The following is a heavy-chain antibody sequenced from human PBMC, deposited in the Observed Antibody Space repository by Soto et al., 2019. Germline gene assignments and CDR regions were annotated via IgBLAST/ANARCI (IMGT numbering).Heavy chain of an antibody. Sequence: QVQLQESGPGLVKPSETLSLTCTVSGGSISSYYWSWIRQPPGKGLEWIGYIYYSGSTNYNPSLKRRVPISVDTSKNQCSRKLSSVTAADTAVYYCARDRGYCSGGSCYGRGGNWFDPWCQGTLVTVSS. J-gene: IGHJ5*02. D-gene: IGHD2-15*01. CDR3: ARDRGYCSGGSCYGRGGNWFDP. CDR1: GGSISSYY. CDR2: IYYSGST. V-gene: IGHV4-59*01.